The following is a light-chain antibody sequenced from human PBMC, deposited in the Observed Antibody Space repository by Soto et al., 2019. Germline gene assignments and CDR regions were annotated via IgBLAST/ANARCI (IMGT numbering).Light chain of an antibody. J-gene: IGLJ3*02. CDR1: SSNIGAGYD. CDR3: QSYDSSLSAWV. Sequence: QSVLTQPPSVSGAPGQRVTLSCTGSSSNIGAGYDVHWYQQLPGTAPKLLIYANSNRPSGVPDRFSGSKSGTSASLAITGLQAEDEADYYCQSYDSSLSAWVFGGGTKLTGL. CDR2: ANS. V-gene: IGLV1-40*01.